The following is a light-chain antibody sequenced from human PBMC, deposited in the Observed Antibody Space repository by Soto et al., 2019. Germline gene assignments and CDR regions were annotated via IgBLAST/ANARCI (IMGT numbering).Light chain of an antibody. J-gene: IGKJ1*01. V-gene: IGKV1-12*01. Sequence: DIQMTQSPSSVSASVGDRVTITCRASQGISSRVAWYHQKPGTPPKLLIYAASTLQSGVPSRFSGSGSGTDLTLTISSLQPEDFATYYCQQANNFPWTFGQGTKVAIK. CDR1: QGISSR. CDR2: AAS. CDR3: QQANNFPWT.